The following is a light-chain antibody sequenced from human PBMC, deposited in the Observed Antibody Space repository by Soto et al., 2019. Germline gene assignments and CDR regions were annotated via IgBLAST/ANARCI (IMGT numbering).Light chain of an antibody. CDR3: QQYNSYSGM. Sequence: DIHMTQSPSSLSASVGDTVTITCRASQNIDMYLNWYQQKPGKAPRVLISGASSLESGVPSRFSGNGSGTEFTLTISGLQPDDFASYYCQQYNSYSGMFGQGTKVDIK. J-gene: IGKJ1*01. CDR2: GAS. V-gene: IGKV1-5*01. CDR1: QNIDMY.